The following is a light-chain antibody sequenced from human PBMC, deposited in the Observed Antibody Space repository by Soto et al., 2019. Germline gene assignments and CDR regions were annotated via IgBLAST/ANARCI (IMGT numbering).Light chain of an antibody. Sequence: EIVLPQSPGTLSLSPGASAALSCGASQRITNNCLAWYQQKPGRAHRLLIYGASSRATGITDRFRGSGSGTEFTLTISGLEPEDFAAYLCQHYGSSPPVTFGQGTRVEIK. J-gene: IGKJ5*01. V-gene: IGKV3-20*01. CDR2: GAS. CDR1: QRITNNC. CDR3: QHYGSSPPVT.